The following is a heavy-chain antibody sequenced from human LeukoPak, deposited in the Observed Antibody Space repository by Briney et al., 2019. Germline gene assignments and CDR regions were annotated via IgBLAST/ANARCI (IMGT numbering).Heavy chain of an antibody. D-gene: IGHD5-12*01. J-gene: IGHJ6*02. V-gene: IGHV3-21*06. Sequence: SXRLSXXXXXXIFXXYSMNWVRQAPGKGLEWVSYISESSSYTYYADSVKGRFTISRDNAKNSLYLQMNSLRAEDTAIYYCARDREAKARIGGMDVWGQGTTVIVS. CDR2: ISESSSYT. CDR3: ARDREAKARIGGMDV. CDR1: XXIFXXYS.